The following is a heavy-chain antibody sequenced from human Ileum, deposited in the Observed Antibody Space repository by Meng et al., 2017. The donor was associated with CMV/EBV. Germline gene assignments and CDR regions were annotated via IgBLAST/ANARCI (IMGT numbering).Heavy chain of an antibody. Sequence: VSGGSITTSGDFYWSWIRQSPGKGLEWIGHIYYSGTTYYNPSLKSRLTISVDTSSNQFSLKVNSVAATDTAVYYCARRPYLGNWFDPWGQGTLVTVSS. CDR2: IYYSGTT. J-gene: IGHJ5*02. CDR3: ARRPYLGNWFDP. CDR1: GGSITTSGDFY. V-gene: IGHV4-30-4*01.